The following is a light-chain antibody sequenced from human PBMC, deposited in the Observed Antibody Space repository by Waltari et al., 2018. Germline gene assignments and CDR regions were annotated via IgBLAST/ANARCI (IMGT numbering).Light chain of an antibody. CDR1: SGSIARNY. CDR2: EPD. V-gene: IGLV6-57*03. J-gene: IGLJ2*01. Sequence: NFLLTQPHSVPESSGETVTISCTRSSGSIARNYVRWYQHRPGSAPTTVSYEPDQRPTGVPDRLSGSIDSSSNSAYHPISGLKTEDEADYYCQSYETNVVFGGGTKLTVL. CDR3: QSYETNVV.